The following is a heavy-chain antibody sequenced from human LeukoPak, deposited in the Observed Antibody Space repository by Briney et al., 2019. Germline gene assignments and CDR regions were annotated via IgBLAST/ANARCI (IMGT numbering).Heavy chain of an antibody. CDR1: GYTFTDYY. Sequence: GASVKVSCKASGYTFTDYYLHWVRQAPGQGLEWMGRINPNSGGTNYAQKFQGRVTMTRDTSISTVYMELSRLTSDDTADYYCTRDKGWPAWGQGTLVTVSS. D-gene: IGHD6-19*01. CDR3: TRDKGWPA. CDR2: INPNSGGT. J-gene: IGHJ5*02. V-gene: IGHV1-2*06.